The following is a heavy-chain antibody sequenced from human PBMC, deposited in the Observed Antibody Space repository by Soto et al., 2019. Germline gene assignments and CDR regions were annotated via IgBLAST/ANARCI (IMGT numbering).Heavy chain of an antibody. D-gene: IGHD5-18*01. CDR1: GDTFTNFD. Sequence: QVQLVQSGAEVKKPGASVKVSCKASGDTFTNFDINWVRQATGQGLEWMGWMRANSGDTGHAQKFQGRVSMTRNTSISTAYMELSSLRAEDAAVYYCASYIYGQGFNAWGQGTLVIVSS. J-gene: IGHJ5*02. CDR3: ASYIYGQGFNA. V-gene: IGHV1-8*01. CDR2: MRANSGDT.